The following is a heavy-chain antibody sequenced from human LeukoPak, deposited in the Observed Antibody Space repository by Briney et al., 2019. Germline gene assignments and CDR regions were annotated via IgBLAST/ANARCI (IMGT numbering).Heavy chain of an antibody. Sequence: GGSLRLSCAASGFTFSKYGMHWVRQAPGKGLEWVAVISYDGGEQHYGDSVKGRFSISRDDSKSTLYLQMNSLRAEDTAVYYCAKGVNFDWLPDDSWGQGTLVTVSS. J-gene: IGHJ4*02. V-gene: IGHV3-30*18. D-gene: IGHD3-9*01. CDR1: GFTFSKYG. CDR3: AKGVNFDWLPDDS. CDR2: ISYDGGEQ.